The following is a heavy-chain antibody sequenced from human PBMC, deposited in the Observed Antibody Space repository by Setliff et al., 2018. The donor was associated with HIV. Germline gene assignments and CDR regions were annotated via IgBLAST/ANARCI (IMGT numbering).Heavy chain of an antibody. V-gene: IGHV3-21*01. D-gene: IGHD4-4*01. CDR2: ISSSGVYT. J-gene: IGHJ4*02. CDR1: TYISLS. CDR3: AKDYEGMTTVTTTDY. Sequence: PGGSLRLSCSYTYISLSMLWVRQAPGKGLEWVSSISSSGVYTLHADSVKGRFTVSRDNYKKTLYLQMNSLRVEDTAVYYCAKDYEGMTTVTTTDYWGQGTLVTVSS.